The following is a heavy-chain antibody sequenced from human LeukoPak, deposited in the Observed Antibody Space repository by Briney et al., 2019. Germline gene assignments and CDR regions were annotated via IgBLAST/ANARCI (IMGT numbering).Heavy chain of an antibody. J-gene: IGHJ5*02. CDR3: AGGYSYGNWFDP. Sequence: GGSLRLSCAASGFTFSSYTMNWVRQAPGKGLEWVSAISGSGGSTYYADSVKGRFTISRDNSKNTLYLQMNSLRAEDAAVCYCAGGYSYGNWFDPWGQGTLVTVSS. CDR1: GFTFSSYT. CDR2: ISGSGGST. V-gene: IGHV3-23*01. D-gene: IGHD5-18*01.